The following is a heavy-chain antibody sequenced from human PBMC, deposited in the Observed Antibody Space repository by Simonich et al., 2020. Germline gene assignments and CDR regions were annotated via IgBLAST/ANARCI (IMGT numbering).Heavy chain of an antibody. V-gene: IGHV3-33*01. CDR2: LLYDGRHK. J-gene: IGHJ4*02. Sequence: QVQLVESGGGVVQPGRSLRLSCAASGFTFSSYGRHGVRQAPGIGLVWYAVLLYDGRHKYYAGSVKGRFTISRDNSKNTLYLQMNSLRAEDTAVYYCARERAAAGEAFDYWGQGTLVTVSS. D-gene: IGHD6-13*01. CDR3: ARERAAAGEAFDY. CDR1: GFTFSSYG.